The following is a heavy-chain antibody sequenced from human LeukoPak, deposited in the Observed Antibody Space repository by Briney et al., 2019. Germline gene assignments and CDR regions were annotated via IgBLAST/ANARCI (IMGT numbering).Heavy chain of an antibody. Sequence: PSETLSLTCTVSGGSISSYYWSWIRQPPGKGLEWIGNIYYSGSTNYNPSLMSRVTISVDLSKNQFSLRLNSVTAADTAVYYCARAGSVAGTHWFDPWGQGTLVTVSS. J-gene: IGHJ5*02. CDR3: ARAGSVAGTHWFDP. V-gene: IGHV4-59*08. CDR1: GGSISSYY. D-gene: IGHD6-19*01. CDR2: IYYSGST.